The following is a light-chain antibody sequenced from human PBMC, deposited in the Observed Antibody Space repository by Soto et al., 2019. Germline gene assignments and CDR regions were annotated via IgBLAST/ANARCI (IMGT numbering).Light chain of an antibody. J-gene: IGLJ1*01. Sequence: QSVLTQPPSVSGAPGQRVTISCTGSSSNIGAGYDVHWYQQLPGTAPKLLIYGNGNRPSGVPDRFSGSKSGTSASLAITGLQAEDEADYYCQSYDSSLSGHYVFGTGTKLTVL. CDR1: SSNIGAGYD. CDR3: QSYDSSLSGHYV. CDR2: GNG. V-gene: IGLV1-40*01.